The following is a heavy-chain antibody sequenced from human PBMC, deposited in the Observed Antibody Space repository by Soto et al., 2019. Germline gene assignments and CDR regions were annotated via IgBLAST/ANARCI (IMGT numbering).Heavy chain of an antibody. CDR3: ARGGSPYVWFNEF. V-gene: IGHV1-69*01. CDR2: IIPVFGTT. J-gene: IGHJ4*02. D-gene: IGHD3-16*01. CDR1: GDIFSSYA. Sequence: QEQLVQSGPEVKKPGSSVKVSCKASGDIFSSYAISWVRQAPGQGLEWLGGIIPVFGTTNYAEKFQGRVTITADESTNTAYMELSSLRSGETAMYYCARGGSPYVWFNEFWGQGTLVTVSS.